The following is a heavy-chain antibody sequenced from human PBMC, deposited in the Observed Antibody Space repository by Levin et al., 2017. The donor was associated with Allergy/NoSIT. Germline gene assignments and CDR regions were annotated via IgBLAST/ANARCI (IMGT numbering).Heavy chain of an antibody. D-gene: IGHD2-15*01. J-gene: IGHJ4*02. CDR2: ISYDGSNK. CDR1: GFTFSSYA. CDR3: ARSLAPYCSGGSCYYPGGY. Sequence: SCAASGFTFSSYAMHWVRQAPGKGLEWVAVISYDGSNKYYADSVKGRFTISRDNSKNTLYLQMNSLRAEDTAVYYCARSLAPYCSGGSCYYPGGYWGQGTLVTVSS. V-gene: IGHV3-30-3*01.